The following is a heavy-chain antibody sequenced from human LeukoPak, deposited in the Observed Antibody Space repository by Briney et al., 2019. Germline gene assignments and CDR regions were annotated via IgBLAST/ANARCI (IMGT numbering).Heavy chain of an antibody. D-gene: IGHD2-15*01. Sequence: GGSLRLSCAASGFTFSSYGMHWVRQAPGKGLEWVAFIRYDGSNKYYADSVKGRFTISRDNSKNTLYLQMNCLRAEDTAVYYCAKTLPPVDRIGHIFDYWGQGTLVTVSS. CDR3: AKTLPPVDRIGHIFDY. J-gene: IGHJ4*02. CDR2: IRYDGSNK. CDR1: GFTFSSYG. V-gene: IGHV3-30*02.